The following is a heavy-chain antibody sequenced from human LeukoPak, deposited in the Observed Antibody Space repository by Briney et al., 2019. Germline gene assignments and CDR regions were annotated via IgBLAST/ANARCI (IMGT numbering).Heavy chain of an antibody. D-gene: IGHD7-27*01. Sequence: SETLSLTCAVYGGSFSGYSWSWVRQPPGKGLEWIGEINHSGSINYNPSLRSRVTISVDTSKDQFSLRLSSVTAADTAVYYCARRGIDNWGRFDYWGRGTQVTVSS. V-gene: IGHV4-34*01. CDR1: GGSFSGYS. CDR2: INHSGSI. CDR3: ARRGIDNWGRFDY. J-gene: IGHJ4*02.